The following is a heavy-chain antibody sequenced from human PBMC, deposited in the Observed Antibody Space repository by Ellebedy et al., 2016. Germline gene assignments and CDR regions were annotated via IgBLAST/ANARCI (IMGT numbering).Heavy chain of an antibody. V-gene: IGHV4-59*01. Sequence: SETLSFTCSVSGGSINNYYWTWIRQSPGQGLEWIGDIHHSGNSHIHPSLKSRVTLSLDTSKNQFSLDLSSVTAADTATYYCARDLGRYGMDVWGQGTTVTVSS. CDR3: ARDLGRYGMDV. J-gene: IGHJ6*02. CDR2: IHHSGNS. CDR1: GGSINNYY.